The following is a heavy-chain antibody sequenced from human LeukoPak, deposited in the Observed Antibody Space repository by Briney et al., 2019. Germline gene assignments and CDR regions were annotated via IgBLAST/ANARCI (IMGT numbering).Heavy chain of an antibody. CDR2: VYTTEDA. Sequence: SETLSLTCTVSGASISSYYWSWIRQPAGKGLEWIGRVYTTEDAKYNPSLESRVSMSLDMSKNQFSLKLSSVTAADTAVYYCARYGDPNYYFDFWGQGTLVTVSS. J-gene: IGHJ4*02. CDR3: ARYGDPNYYFDF. D-gene: IGHD2-21*02. CDR1: GASISSYY. V-gene: IGHV4-4*07.